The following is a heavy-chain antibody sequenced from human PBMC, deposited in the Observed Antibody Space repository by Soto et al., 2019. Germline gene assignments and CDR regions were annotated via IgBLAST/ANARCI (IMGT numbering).Heavy chain of an antibody. CDR1: GFSLTQYW. D-gene: IGHD2-15*01. J-gene: IGHJ4*02. V-gene: IGHV3-7*01. CDR3: TKWDGRCSVGSCFFDS. Sequence: EVQLVESGGGLVQSGGSLRLSCIASGFSLTQYWMSWVRQTPRKGLEWVAKRNEDGTKRDYMESVEGRFTISRDNAKNSLSLQMNSLRADDTAVYFCTKWDGRCSVGSCFFDSWGQGTLVTVSS. CDR2: RNEDGTKR.